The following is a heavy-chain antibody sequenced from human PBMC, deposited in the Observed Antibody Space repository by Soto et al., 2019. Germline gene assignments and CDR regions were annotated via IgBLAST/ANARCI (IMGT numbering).Heavy chain of an antibody. CDR2: IKRDGSEK. CDR3: ARDGDGYPA. J-gene: IGHJ5*02. CDR1: GFTFSRNW. D-gene: IGHD1-1*01. Sequence: EVPLVESGGGLVQPGGSLTLSCAASGFTFSRNWMSWVRQAPGKGLEWVANIKRDGSEKYYADAVKGRFTLSRDNVENSLYLQMNSLRAEDTAVYYCARDGDGYPAWGQGTLVTVSS. V-gene: IGHV3-7*01.